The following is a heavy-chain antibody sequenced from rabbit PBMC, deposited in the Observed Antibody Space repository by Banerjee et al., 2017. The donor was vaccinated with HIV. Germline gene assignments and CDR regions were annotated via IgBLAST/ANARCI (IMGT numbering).Heavy chain of an antibody. CDR3: ARDLAGVIGWNFNL. CDR2: INTSSGNT. J-gene: IGHJ4*01. V-gene: IGHV1S40*01. CDR1: GFSFSSSYY. D-gene: IGHD4-1*01. Sequence: QSLEESGGDLVKPGASLTLTCTASGFSFSSSYYYMCWVRQAPGKGLEWIACINTSSGNTVYASWAKGRFTISKASWTTVTLQMTSLTAADTASYFCARDLAGVIGWNFNLWGQGTLVTVS.